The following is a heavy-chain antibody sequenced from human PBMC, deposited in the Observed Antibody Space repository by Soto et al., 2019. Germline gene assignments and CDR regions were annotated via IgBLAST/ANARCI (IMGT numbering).Heavy chain of an antibody. J-gene: IGHJ4*02. CDR3: ARGSDFDY. Sequence: ASVKVSCKASGYRFSNYGINWVRQAPGQGLEWMGWISANNGNTNYAQKLQDRVTMTTDTFTSTAYMELRSLRSDDTAVYYCARGSDFDYWGQGTQVTVSS. CDR1: GYRFSNYG. V-gene: IGHV1-18*01. CDR2: ISANNGNT.